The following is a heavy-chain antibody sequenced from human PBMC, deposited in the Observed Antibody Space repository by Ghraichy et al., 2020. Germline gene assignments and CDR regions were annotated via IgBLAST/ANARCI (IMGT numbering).Heavy chain of an antibody. V-gene: IGHV4-59*01. J-gene: IGHJ5*02. Sequence: SETLSLTCSVFGVSMTSYYWNWIRQPPGKGLEWIGYIYYTGSTSYSTSLESRVTMSVDTSKNQFSLKLTSVTAADTAVYYCASSGIRASACDPWGQGTLVTVSS. CDR2: IYYTGST. CDR1: GVSMTSYY. D-gene: IGHD1-14*01. CDR3: ASSGIRASACDP.